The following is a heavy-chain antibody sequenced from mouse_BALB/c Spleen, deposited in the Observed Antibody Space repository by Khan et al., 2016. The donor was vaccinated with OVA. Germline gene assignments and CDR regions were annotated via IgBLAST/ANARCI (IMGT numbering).Heavy chain of an antibody. Sequence: QIQLVQSGPGLVAPSQSLSITCTISGFSLTNYGVHWVRQPPGKGLEWLVVIWSDGSTTYNSALKSRLTISKDNSKSQVFLKMNSLRTDDTAMYFCARQPYYHYNIMDYWGQGTSVTVSS. J-gene: IGHJ4*01. CDR1: GFSLTNYG. V-gene: IGHV2-6-1*01. CDR2: IWSDGST. CDR3: ARQPYYHYNIMDY. D-gene: IGHD2-10*01.